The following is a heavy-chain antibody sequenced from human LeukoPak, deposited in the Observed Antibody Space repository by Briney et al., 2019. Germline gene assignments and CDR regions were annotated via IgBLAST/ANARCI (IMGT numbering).Heavy chain of an antibody. CDR2: IYYSGDT. CDR1: GGSISNSNYY. V-gene: IGHV4-39*01. Sequence: SETLSLTCTVSGGSISNSNYYWGWIRQPLGKGLEWIGTIYYSGDTYYNPSLESRAPISVDTSKNRFSLKLNSVTAADTAVYFCARHENIIIVPTAHAFDYWGQGTLVTVSS. J-gene: IGHJ4*02. CDR3: ARHENIIIVPTAHAFDY. D-gene: IGHD2/OR15-2a*01.